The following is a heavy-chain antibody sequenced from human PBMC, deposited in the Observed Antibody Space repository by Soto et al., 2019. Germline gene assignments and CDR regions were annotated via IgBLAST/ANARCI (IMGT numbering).Heavy chain of an antibody. V-gene: IGHV3-33*01. CDR1: GFTFSSYG. CDR3: ARDYYDSSGYSYDAFDI. CDR2: IWYDGSNK. J-gene: IGHJ3*02. Sequence: QVQLVESGGGVVQPGRSLRLSCAASGFTFSSYGMHWVRQAPGKGLEWVAVIWYDGSNKYYADSVKGRFTISRDNSKNPLYLQMNSLRAEDTAVYYCARDYYDSSGYSYDAFDIWGQGTMVTVSS. D-gene: IGHD3-22*01.